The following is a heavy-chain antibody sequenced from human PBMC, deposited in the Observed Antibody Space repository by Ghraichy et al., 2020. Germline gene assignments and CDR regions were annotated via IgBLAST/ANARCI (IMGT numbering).Heavy chain of an antibody. Sequence: GGSLRLSCEASGFTFSTYWMNWVRQAPGKGLEWVANIKQDGSEKYYVDSVKGRFTISRDNAKNSLYLEMNSLRAEDTAVYYCAKVQEQNSDLWSVYGPWGPRTLVTVSS. V-gene: IGHV3-7*01. J-gene: IGHJ5*02. D-gene: IGHD3-3*01. CDR3: AKVQEQNSDLWSVYGP. CDR2: IKQDGSEK. CDR1: GFTFSTYW.